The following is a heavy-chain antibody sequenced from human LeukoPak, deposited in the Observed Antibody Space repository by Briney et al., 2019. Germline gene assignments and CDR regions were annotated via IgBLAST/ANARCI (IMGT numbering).Heavy chain of an antibody. CDR2: ISSSGSTI. D-gene: IGHD6-19*01. CDR3: ARDHEQWLSTYYYYYGMDV. CDR1: GFTFSDYY. J-gene: IGHJ6*02. Sequence: GGYLRLSGAASGFTFSDYYMSWIRQAPGNGLEWVSYISSSGSTIYYADSVKGRFTISTDNAKNSLYLQMNSLRAEDTAVYYCARDHEQWLSTYYYYYGMDVWGQGTTVTVSS. V-gene: IGHV3-11*01.